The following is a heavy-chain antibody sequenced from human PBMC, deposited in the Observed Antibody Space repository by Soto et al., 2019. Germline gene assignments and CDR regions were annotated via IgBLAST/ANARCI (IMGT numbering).Heavy chain of an antibody. D-gene: IGHD2-15*01. Sequence: SETLSLTCTVSGGSISSSSYYWGWIRQPPGKGLEWIGNIYYSGSTYYNPSLRSRVTISVDTSKNQFSLKLSSVTAADTAVYYCARLGYCSGGSCYWWFDPWGQGTLVTVSS. CDR1: GGSISSSSYY. V-gene: IGHV4-39*01. J-gene: IGHJ5*02. CDR2: IYYSGST. CDR3: ARLGYCSGGSCYWWFDP.